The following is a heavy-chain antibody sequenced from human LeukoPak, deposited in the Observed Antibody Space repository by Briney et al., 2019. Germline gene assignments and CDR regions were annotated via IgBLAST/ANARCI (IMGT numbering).Heavy chain of an antibody. D-gene: IGHD6-13*01. CDR1: GFTFSSYG. Sequence: GGSLRLSCAASGFTFSSYGMHWVRQAPGKGLEWVAVIWYDGSNKYYADSVKGRFTISRDNSKNTLYLQMNSLRAEDTAVYYCARPGRKGSSWYNWFDPWGQGTLVTVSS. J-gene: IGHJ5*02. CDR3: ARPGRKGSSWYNWFDP. CDR2: IWYDGSNK. V-gene: IGHV3-33*01.